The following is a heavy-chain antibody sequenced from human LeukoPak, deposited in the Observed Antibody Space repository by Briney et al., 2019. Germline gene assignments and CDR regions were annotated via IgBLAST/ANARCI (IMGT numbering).Heavy chain of an antibody. Sequence: GASVKVSCKASGYTFTGYYIHWVRQAPGQGLEWMGWIISYSDNPTYARNLQGRVTMTTDTSTSTAYMELRSLRSDDTAVYYCARTPHYCSGGSCYFDVFDIWGQGTMVTVSS. CDR3: ARTPHYCSGGSCYFDVFDI. D-gene: IGHD2-15*01. V-gene: IGHV1-18*01. CDR1: GYTFTGYY. CDR2: IISYSDNP. J-gene: IGHJ3*02.